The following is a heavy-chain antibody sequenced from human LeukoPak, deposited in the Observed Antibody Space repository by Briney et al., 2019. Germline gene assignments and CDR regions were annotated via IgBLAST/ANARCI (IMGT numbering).Heavy chain of an antibody. D-gene: IGHD3-22*01. J-gene: IGHJ4*02. Sequence: GGSLRLSCEASGFTFSSYWMSWVRQAPGKGLEWVSGISGSGDNTYYADSVKGRFTISRDNSKNTLYVQVNSLGTEDTAAYYCAKGSYYDSSGSFYFDYWGQGTLVTVSS. CDR1: GFTFSSYW. CDR3: AKGSYYDSSGSFYFDY. CDR2: ISGSGDNT. V-gene: IGHV3-23*01.